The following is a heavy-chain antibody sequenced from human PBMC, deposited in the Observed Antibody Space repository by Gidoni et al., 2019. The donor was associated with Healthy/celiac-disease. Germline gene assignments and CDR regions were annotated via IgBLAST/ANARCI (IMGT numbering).Heavy chain of an antibody. CDR3: AKWSSWYGALSVFDY. J-gene: IGHJ4*02. D-gene: IGHD6-13*01. V-gene: IGHV1-2*02. CDR1: GYTFTGYY. CDR2: INPNSGGT. Sequence: QVQLVQSGAAVKKPGASVKVSCKASGYTFTGYYMHWVRQAPGQGLEWMGWINPNSGGTNYAQKFQGRVTMTRDTSISTAYMELSRLRSDDTAVYYCAKWSSWYGALSVFDYWGQGTLVTVSS.